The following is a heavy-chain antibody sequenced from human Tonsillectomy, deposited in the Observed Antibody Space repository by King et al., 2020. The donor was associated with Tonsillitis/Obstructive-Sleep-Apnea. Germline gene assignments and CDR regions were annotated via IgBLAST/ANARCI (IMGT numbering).Heavy chain of an antibody. D-gene: IGHD1-7*01. J-gene: IGHJ4*02. CDR2: INGDGGST. CDR1: GFTLDDYA. V-gene: IGHV3-43*02. Sequence: VQLVESGGGVVQPGGSLRLSCAASGFTLDDYAMHWVRQVPGKGLEWVSLINGDGGSTYFADSVKGRFTISRDNIKNSLYMQMNSLRTEDTTLYYCAKVFPAGTTNFDYWGQGTLVTVSS. CDR3: AKVFPAGTTNFDY.